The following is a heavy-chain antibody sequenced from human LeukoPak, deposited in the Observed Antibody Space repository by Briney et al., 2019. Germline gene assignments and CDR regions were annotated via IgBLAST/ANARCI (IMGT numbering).Heavy chain of an antibody. CDR1: GFTFGDYA. CDR3: TRDGYDYVWGSYRYSFDY. J-gene: IGHJ4*02. V-gene: IGHV3-49*03. CDR2: IRSKAYGGTT. Sequence: GGSLRLSCTASGFTFGDYAMSWFRQAPGKGLEWGGFIRSKAYGGTTEYAASVKGRFTISRDDSKSIAYLQMNSLKTEDTAVYYCTRDGYDYVWGSYRYSFDYWGQGTLVTVSS. D-gene: IGHD3-16*02.